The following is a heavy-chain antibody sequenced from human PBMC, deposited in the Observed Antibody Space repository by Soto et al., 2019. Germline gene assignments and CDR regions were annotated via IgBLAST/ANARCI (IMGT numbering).Heavy chain of an antibody. CDR2: IYYSGST. Sequence: PSETLSLTCTVSGCSISISSYYWGWILQPPGKGLEWIGSIYYSGSTYYNPSLKSRVTISVDTSKNQFSLKLSSVTAADTAVYYCARLLSSSPYTLYYYYGMDVWGQGTTVTVSS. J-gene: IGHJ6*02. CDR3: ARLLSSSPYTLYYYYGMDV. V-gene: IGHV4-39*01. CDR1: GCSISISSYY. D-gene: IGHD6-13*01.